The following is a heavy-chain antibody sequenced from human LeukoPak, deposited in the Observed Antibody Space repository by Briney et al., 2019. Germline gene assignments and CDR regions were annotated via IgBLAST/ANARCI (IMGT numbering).Heavy chain of an antibody. D-gene: IGHD2-15*01. CDR3: ARRAYSHIDY. J-gene: IGHJ4*02. CDR1: GGSISSYY. Sequence: PSETLSLTCTVSGGSISSYYWSWIRQPPGKGLEWIGYIYYSGSTNYNPSLKSRVTISVDTSKNQFSLKLSSVTAADTAVYYCARRAYSHIDYWGQGTLVTVSS. V-gene: IGHV4-59*08. CDR2: IYYSGST.